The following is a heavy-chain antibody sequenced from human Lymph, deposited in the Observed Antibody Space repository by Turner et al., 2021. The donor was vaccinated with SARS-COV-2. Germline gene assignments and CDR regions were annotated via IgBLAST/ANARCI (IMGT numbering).Heavy chain of an antibody. V-gene: IGHV3-53*02. J-gene: IGHJ6*02. Sequence: EVQLVETGGGLLQPGGSLRLSCAASGIIVSRNYMNWVRKAPGKGLEWVSVIYSGGTKYYADSVKGRFTISRDNSKNTLYLQMNSLRVEDTAVYYCARDLGTYGMDVWGQGTTVTVSS. CDR1: GIIVSRNY. CDR3: ARDLGTYGMDV. D-gene: IGHD6-13*01. CDR2: IYSGGTK.